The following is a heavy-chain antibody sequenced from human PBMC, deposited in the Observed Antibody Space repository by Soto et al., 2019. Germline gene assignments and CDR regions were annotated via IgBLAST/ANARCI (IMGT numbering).Heavy chain of an antibody. CDR3: ARHVRGSAGRDHRVAY. CDR2: IHYSGST. D-gene: IGHD1-26*01. V-gene: IGHV4-59*08. J-gene: IGHJ4*02. CDR1: GGSISSDY. Sequence: SETLSLTCTVSGGSISSDYWSWIRQPPGKGLEWIGYIHYSGSTNYNPSLKSRVTISVDTSRNQFSLKLSSVTAADTAVYYCARHVRGSAGRDHRVAYWGQGALVTVSS.